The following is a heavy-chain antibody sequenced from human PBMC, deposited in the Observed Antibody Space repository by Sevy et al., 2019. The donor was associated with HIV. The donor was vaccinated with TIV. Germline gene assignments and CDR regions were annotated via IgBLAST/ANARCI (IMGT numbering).Heavy chain of an antibody. V-gene: IGHV3-7*01. CDR1: GFTFSSDW. J-gene: IGHJ4*02. D-gene: IGHD7-27*01. Sequence: VGSLRLSCAASGFTFSSDWMSWVRQAPGKELEWVANIKPDGGDGNYVGSVAGRFTISRDNAKNSVYLRMDSLRVEDTAVYYSARDLHWASNSWGQGILVTVSS. CDR3: ARDLHWASNS. CDR2: IKPDGGDG.